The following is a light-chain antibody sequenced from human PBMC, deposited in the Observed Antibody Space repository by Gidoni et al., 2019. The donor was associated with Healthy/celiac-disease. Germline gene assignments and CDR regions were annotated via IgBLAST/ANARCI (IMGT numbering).Light chain of an antibody. Sequence: SYELTQPPSVSVSPGQTARITCSGDALPKQYAYWYQQKPGQAPVLVIYKDSERPSGIPERFSGSSSGTTVTLTISGVQAEDEADYYCQSADSSGTYRAFGTGTKVTVL. V-gene: IGLV3-25*03. CDR2: KDS. CDR3: QSADSSGTYRA. J-gene: IGLJ1*01. CDR1: ALPKQY.